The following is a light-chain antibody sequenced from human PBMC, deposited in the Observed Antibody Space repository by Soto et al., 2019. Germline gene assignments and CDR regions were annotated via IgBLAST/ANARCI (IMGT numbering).Light chain of an antibody. CDR1: QSGLLNSNNKND. J-gene: IGKJ1*01. Sequence: DIVMTQSPDSLTVSLGERATITCKSGQSGLLNSNNKNDLAWYQQKPGQPPKLLISWASTRESGVPDRFSGSASETDFTVTISTLQAEDVAVYYCQQYYSSLTFGQGTNVEIK. V-gene: IGKV4-1*01. CDR3: QQYYSSLT. CDR2: WAS.